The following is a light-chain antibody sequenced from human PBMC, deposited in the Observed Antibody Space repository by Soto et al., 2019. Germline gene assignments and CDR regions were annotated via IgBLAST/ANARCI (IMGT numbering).Light chain of an antibody. V-gene: IGLV2-11*01. CDR2: DVT. J-gene: IGLJ2*01. CDR1: SSDVGGYNY. CDR3: CSYAGSYVV. Sequence: QSALTQPRSVSGSPGQSVTISCTGTSSDVGGYNYVSWYQQHPGKAPKLMIYDVTKRPSGVPDRFSGSKSGNTASLTISGLQVEDEANYYCCSYAGSYVVFGGGTNLTVL.